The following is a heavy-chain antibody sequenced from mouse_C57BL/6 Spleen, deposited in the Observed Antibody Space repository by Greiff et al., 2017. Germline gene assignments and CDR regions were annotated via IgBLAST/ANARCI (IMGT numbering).Heavy chain of an antibody. V-gene: IGHV2-2*01. D-gene: IGHD2-4*01. CDR2: IWSGGST. J-gene: IGHJ4*01. Sequence: QVQLKESGPGLVQPSQSLSITCTVSGFSLTSYGVHWVRQSPGKGLEWLGVIWSGGSTDYNAAFISRLSISKDNSKSQVFFKMNSLQADDTAIYYCARNNDYANYYAMDYWGQGTSVTVSS. CDR3: ARNNDYANYYAMDY. CDR1: GFSLTSYG.